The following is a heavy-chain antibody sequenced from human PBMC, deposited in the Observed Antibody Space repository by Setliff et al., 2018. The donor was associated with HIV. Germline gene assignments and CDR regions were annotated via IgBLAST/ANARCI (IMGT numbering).Heavy chain of an antibody. V-gene: IGHV3-9*01. CDR2: INWAGADI. CDR1: GFTFDDYG. Sequence: GGSLRLSCSPSGFTFDDYGMHWIRQAPGRGLEWVAGINWAGADIDYADSVKGRFIISRDNARNSLNLNSVTAADTAVYFCAREKHWNGPFDYWGQGTLVTVSS. D-gene: IGHD1-1*01. J-gene: IGHJ4*02. CDR3: AREKHWNGPFDY.